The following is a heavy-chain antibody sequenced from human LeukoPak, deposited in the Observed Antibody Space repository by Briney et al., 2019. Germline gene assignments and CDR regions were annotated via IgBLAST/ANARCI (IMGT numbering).Heavy chain of an antibody. CDR2: INHSGST. CDR3: ARGSRPSPLYCSGGSCSHSSNWFDP. V-gene: IGHV4-34*01. J-gene: IGHJ5*02. CDR1: GGSFSGYY. D-gene: IGHD2-15*01. Sequence: PSETLSLTCAVYGGSFSGYYWSWIRQPPGKGLEWIGEINHSGSTNYNPSLKSRVIISVDTSKNQFSLKLSSVTAADTAVYYCARGSRPSPLYCSGGSCSHSSNWFDPWGQGTLVTVSS.